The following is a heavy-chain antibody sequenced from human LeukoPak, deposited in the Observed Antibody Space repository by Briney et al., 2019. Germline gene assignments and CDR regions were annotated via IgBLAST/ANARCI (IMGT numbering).Heavy chain of an antibody. V-gene: IGHV4-59*01. CDR2: IYYSGST. CDR3: ARGYDFGEMLDY. D-gene: IGHD3-3*01. Sequence: PSETLSLTCTVSGGSISSYYWSWIRQPPGKGLEWIGYIYYSGSTNYNPSLKSRVTISVDTSKNQFSLKLSSVTAADTAVYYCARGYDFGEMLDYWGQGTLVTVSS. J-gene: IGHJ4*02. CDR1: GGSISSYY.